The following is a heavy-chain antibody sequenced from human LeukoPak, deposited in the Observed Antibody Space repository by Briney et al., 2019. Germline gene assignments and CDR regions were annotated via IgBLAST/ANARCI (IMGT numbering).Heavy chain of an antibody. CDR2: IRYDGSNK. V-gene: IGHV3-30*02. CDR3: ARDGSRDGYAGFDY. CDR1: GFTFSSYG. J-gene: IGHJ4*02. D-gene: IGHD5-24*01. Sequence: GGSLRLSCAASGFTFSSYGMHWVRQAPGKGLEWVAFIRYDGSNKYYADSVKGRFTISRDNSKNTLYLQMNSLRAEDTAVYYCARDGSRDGYAGFDYWGQGTLVTVSS.